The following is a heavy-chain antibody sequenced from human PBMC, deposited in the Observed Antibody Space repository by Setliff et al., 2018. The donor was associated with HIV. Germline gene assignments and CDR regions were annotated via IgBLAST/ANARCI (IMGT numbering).Heavy chain of an antibody. CDR2: IDPGDSDT. J-gene: IGHJ3*02. V-gene: IGHV5-51*01. CDR3: AREMRTIEGGALDI. D-gene: IGHD1-1*01. CDR1: GYSFTNYW. Sequence: SLKISCKGSGYSFTNYWIGWVRQMPGKGLEWMGIIDPGDSDTRYSPSFQGQVTFSADKTVSTAYLQWSSLKPSDTAMYYCAREMRTIEGGALDIWGQGTLVTVSS.